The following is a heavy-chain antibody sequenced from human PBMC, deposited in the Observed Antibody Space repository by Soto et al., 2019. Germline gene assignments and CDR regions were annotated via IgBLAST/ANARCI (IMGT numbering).Heavy chain of an antibody. CDR2: ISYDGSNK. Sequence: LRLSCAASGFTFSSYAMHWVRQAPGKGLEWVAVISYDGSNKYYADSVKGRFTISRDNSKNTLYLQMNSLRAEDTAVYYCIIPWLLPAYYYYGMDVCGRGTTGTVSS. V-gene: IGHV3-30-3*01. D-gene: IGHD3-22*01. CDR3: IIPWLLPAYYYYGMDV. J-gene: IGHJ6*02. CDR1: GFTFSSYA.